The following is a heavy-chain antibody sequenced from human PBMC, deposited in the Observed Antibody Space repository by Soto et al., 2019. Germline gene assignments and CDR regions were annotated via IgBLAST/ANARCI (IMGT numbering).Heavy chain of an antibody. CDR1: GFTFSSYT. J-gene: IGHJ6*02. D-gene: IGHD6-13*01. CDR3: AREQAAARYYYYYGMDV. CDR2: ISYDGSNK. V-gene: IGHV3-30-3*01. Sequence: QVQLVESGGGVVQPGRSLRLSCAASGFTFSSYTMHWVRQAPGKGLEWVAVISYDGSNKYYADSVKGRFTISRDNSKNTLYLQMNSLRAEHTAVYYCAREQAAARYYYYYGMDVWGQGTTVTVSS.